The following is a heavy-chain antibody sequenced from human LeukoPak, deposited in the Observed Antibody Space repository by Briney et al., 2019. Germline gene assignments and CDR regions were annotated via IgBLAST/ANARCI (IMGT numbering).Heavy chain of an antibody. V-gene: IGHV4-59*08. CDR2: IYYSGST. J-gene: IGHJ4*02. CDR1: GGSISSYY. CDR3: ARRLGSHFDY. D-gene: IGHD3-10*01. Sequence: PSETLSLTCTVSGGSISSYYWSWIRQPPGKGLEWIGYIYYSGSTNYSPSLKSRLTISLDTSKSQFSLKLSSVTAADTAVYYCARRLGSHFDYWGQGTLVTVSS.